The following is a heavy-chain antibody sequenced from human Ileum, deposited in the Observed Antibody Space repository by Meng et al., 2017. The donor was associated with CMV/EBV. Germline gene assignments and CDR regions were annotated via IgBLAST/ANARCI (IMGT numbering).Heavy chain of an antibody. CDR3: AREKSSCTSSTCYGVDS. Sequence: VRLQESRPGLVKPSETLALTCTVSDGSISSYYWSWIRQSAGKGLEWIGRIHTSGTTNYNPSLKSRVTLSLDTSKDQFSLKLTSVTAADTAVYYCAREKSSCTSSTCYGVDSWGQGTLVTVSS. D-gene: IGHD2-2*01. J-gene: IGHJ4*02. CDR2: IHTSGTT. V-gene: IGHV4-4*07. CDR1: DGSISSYY.